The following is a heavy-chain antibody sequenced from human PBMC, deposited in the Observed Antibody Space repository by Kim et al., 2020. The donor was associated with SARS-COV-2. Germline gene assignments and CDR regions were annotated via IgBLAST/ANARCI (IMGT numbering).Heavy chain of an antibody. CDR1: GFTFSSYA. CDR2: ISGSGGST. CDR3: AKGTVSGPKTHYYYYGMDV. D-gene: IGHD2-21*02. V-gene: IGHV3-23*01. Sequence: GGSLRLSCAASGFTFSSYAMSWVRQAPGKGLEWVSAISGSGGSTYYADSVKGRFTISRDNSKNTLYLQMNSLRAEDTAVYYCAKGTVSGPKTHYYYYGMDVWGQGTTVTVSS. J-gene: IGHJ6*02.